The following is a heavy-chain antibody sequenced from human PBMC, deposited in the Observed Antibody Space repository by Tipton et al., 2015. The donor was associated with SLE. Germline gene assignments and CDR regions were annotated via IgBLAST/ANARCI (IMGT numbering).Heavy chain of an antibody. D-gene: IGHD1-26*01. Sequence: QLVQSGAEVKKPGASVKVSCKASGYTFTTYWIGWVRQMPGKGLEWMGIISPGDSDTTYSPSFQGQVTIAADKSISTAYLQWSSLKASDTAMYYCARHSRGSYSGSFDYWGQGTLVTVSS. J-gene: IGHJ4*02. CDR1: GYTFTTYW. CDR2: ISPGDSDT. V-gene: IGHV5-51*01. CDR3: ARHSRGSYSGSFDY.